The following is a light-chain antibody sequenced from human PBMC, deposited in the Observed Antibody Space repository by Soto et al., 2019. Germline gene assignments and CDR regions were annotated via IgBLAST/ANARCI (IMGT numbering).Light chain of an antibody. V-gene: IGKV3-15*01. CDR2: GAS. Sequence: ELVMPQSPAPLSVSPGEGAPLSSGPIPGVSSTLAWSQQNPGQAPRLLIYGASTRATGIPARFSGSGSGTEFTLTISSLQSEDFAVYYCQQYNNWPPWTFGQGTKVEIK. J-gene: IGKJ1*01. CDR3: QQYNNWPPWT. CDR1: PGVSST.